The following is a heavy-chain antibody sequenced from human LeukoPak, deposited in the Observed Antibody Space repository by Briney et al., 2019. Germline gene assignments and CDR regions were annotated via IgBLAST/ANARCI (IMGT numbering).Heavy chain of an antibody. V-gene: IGHV1-18*01. CDR2: ISAYNGNT. J-gene: IGHJ4*02. CDR1: GYTFTSYG. CDR3: ARGEQQLVGGSYFDY. Sequence: ASVKVSCKASGYTFTSYGISWVRQAPGQGLEWMGWISAYNGNTNYAQNLQGRVTMTTDTSTSTAYMELRSLRSDDTAVYYCARGEQQLVGGSYFDYWGQGTLVTVSS. D-gene: IGHD6-13*01.